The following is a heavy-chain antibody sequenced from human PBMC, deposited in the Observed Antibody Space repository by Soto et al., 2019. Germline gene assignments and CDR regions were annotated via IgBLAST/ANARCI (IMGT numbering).Heavy chain of an antibody. CDR3: ARGPTSGFFEVVVDATYFFAY. CDR1: GGSFSGYY. V-gene: IGHV4-34*01. Sequence: LSLTCAVYGGSFSGYYWSWIRQPPGKGLEWIGEINHSGSTNYNPSLKSRVTISVDTSKNQFSLKLSSVTAADTAVYYCARGPTSGFFEVVVDATYFFAYCSQGSLV. CDR2: INHSGST. D-gene: IGHD2-15*01. J-gene: IGHJ4*02.